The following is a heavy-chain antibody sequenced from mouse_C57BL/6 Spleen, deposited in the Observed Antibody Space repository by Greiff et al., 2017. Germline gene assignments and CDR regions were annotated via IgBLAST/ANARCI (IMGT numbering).Heavy chain of an antibody. CDR3: ARHWDVGFAY. Sequence: EVHLVESGGGLVKPGGSLKLSCAASGFTFSSYTMSWVRQTPEKRLEWVATISGGGGNTYYPDSVKGRFTISRDNAKNTLYLQMSSLRSEDTALYYCARHWDVGFAYWGQGTLVTVSA. V-gene: IGHV5-9*01. CDR1: GFTFSSYT. J-gene: IGHJ3*01. CDR2: ISGGGGNT. D-gene: IGHD4-1*01.